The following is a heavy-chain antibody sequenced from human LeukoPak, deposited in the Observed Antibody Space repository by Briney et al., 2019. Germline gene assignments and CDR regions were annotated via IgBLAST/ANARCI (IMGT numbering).Heavy chain of an antibody. Sequence: GGSLRLSCAASGFTFSNAWMGWVRQAPGKGLEWVGRIKSKTDGGTTDYAAPVKGRFTISRDDSKNTLYLQMNSLKTEDTAVYYCTTAPFLEWLFSYYFDYGGQATLVTVSS. J-gene: IGHJ4*02. CDR1: GFTFSNAW. CDR2: IKSKTDGGTT. D-gene: IGHD3-3*01. V-gene: IGHV3-15*01. CDR3: TTAPFLEWLFSYYFDY.